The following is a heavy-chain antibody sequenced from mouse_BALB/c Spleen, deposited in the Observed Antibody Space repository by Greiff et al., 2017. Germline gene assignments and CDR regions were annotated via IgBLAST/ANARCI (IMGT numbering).Heavy chain of an antibody. V-gene: IGHV2-9*02. J-gene: IGHJ4*01. CDR2: IWAGGST. Sequence: VKLMESGPGLVAPSQSLSITCTVSGFSLTSYGVHWVRQPPGKGLEWLGVIWAGGSTNYNSALMSRLSISKDNSKSQVFLKMNSLQTDDTAMYYCARDLITYYAMDYWGQGTSVTVSS. D-gene: IGHD2-4*01. CDR1: GFSLTSYG. CDR3: ARDLITYYAMDY.